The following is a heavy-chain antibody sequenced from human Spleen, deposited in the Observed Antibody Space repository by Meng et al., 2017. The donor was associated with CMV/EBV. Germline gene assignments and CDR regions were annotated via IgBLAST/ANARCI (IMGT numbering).Heavy chain of an antibody. Sequence: GYSFTTYWVGWVRQTPGKGLEWMGITKPGDSEIQYSPSFQGQVTISVDKSINTAYLQWGSLRASDTAIFYCARHYNGAGYLEWFFDYWGQGTLVTVSS. CDR1: GYSFTTYW. V-gene: IGHV5-51*01. D-gene: IGHD3-3*01. CDR3: ARHYNGAGYLEWFFDY. J-gene: IGHJ4*02. CDR2: TKPGDSEI.